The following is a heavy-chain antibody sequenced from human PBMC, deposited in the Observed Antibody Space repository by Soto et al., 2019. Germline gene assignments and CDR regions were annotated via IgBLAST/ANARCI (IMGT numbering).Heavy chain of an antibody. D-gene: IGHD3-16*01. J-gene: IGHJ6*02. V-gene: IGHV4-30-4*08. CDR3: AREGAASHSYYYGTDV. CDR1: GGSISSGDSW. CDR2: IYYSGST. Sequence: SETLSLTCTVSGGSISSGDSWWSWIRRSPGKGLEWIGYIYYSGSTYYNPSLGSRVTMSVDTSKNQFSLKLNSVTAADTAVYYCAREGAASHSYYYGTDVWGQGTTVTVSS.